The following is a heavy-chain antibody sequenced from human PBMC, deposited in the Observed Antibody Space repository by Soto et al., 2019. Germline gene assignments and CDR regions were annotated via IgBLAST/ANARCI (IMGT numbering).Heavy chain of an antibody. D-gene: IGHD3-9*01. CDR2: IYYSGST. V-gene: IGHV4-59*01. CDR1: GGSISSYY. J-gene: IGHJ5*02. CDR3: ARGPDILTGDSFDP. Sequence: SETLSLTCTVSGGSISSYYWSWIRQPPGKGLEWIGYIYYSGSTNYNPSLKSRVTISVDTSKNQFSLKLSSVTAADTAVYYCARGPDILTGDSFDPWGQGTLVTVSS.